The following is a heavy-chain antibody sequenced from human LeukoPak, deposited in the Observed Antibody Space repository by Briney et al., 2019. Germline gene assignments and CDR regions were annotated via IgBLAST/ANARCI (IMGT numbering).Heavy chain of an antibody. CDR1: GYTFTSYG. CDR2: IIPIFGTV. J-gene: IGHJ6*02. V-gene: IGHV1-69*13. D-gene: IGHD5-24*01. Sequence: ASVKVSCKASGYTFTSYGISWVRQAPGQGLEWMGGIIPIFGTVNYAQKFRGRVTITADESTSTAYMELSSLRSEDTAVYYCARSLRREMATTGVLFDYYGMDVWGQGTTVTVSS. CDR3: ARSLRREMATTGVLFDYYGMDV.